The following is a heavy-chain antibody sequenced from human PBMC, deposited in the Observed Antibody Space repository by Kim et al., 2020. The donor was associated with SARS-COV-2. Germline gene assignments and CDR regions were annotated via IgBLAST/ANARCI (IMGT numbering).Heavy chain of an antibody. J-gene: IGHJ6*02. D-gene: IGHD1-26*01. V-gene: IGHV3-23*01. CDR3: AKVRSGSYYYYYGMDV. Sequence: SVKGRFTISRDKSKNTLYLQMNSLRAEDTAVYYCAKVRSGSYYYYYGMDVWGQGTTVTVSS.